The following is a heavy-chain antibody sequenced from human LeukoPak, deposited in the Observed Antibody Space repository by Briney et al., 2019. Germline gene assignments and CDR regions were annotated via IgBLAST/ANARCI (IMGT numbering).Heavy chain of an antibody. J-gene: IGHJ6*03. CDR3: ARLSSSSSWLYYYYYMDV. Sequence: SETLSLTCAVYGGSFSGYYWSWIRQPPGKGLEWIGEINHSGSTNYNPSLKSRVTISVDTSKNQFSLKLSSVTAADTAVYYCARLSSSSSWLYYYYYMDVWGKGTTVTVSS. V-gene: IGHV4-34*01. CDR2: INHSGST. D-gene: IGHD6-13*01. CDR1: GGSFSGYY.